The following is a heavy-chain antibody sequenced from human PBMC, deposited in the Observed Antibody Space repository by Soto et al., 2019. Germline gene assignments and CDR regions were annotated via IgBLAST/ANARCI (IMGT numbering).Heavy chain of an antibody. CDR3: ARADAEYGSGGSCYDY. J-gene: IGHJ4*02. D-gene: IGHD2-15*01. CDR2: IYYSGST. Sequence: PSETLSLTCTVSGGSISSYYWSWIRQPPGKGLEWIGYIYYSGSTNYNPSLKSRVTISVDTSKNQFSLKLSSVTAADTAVHYCARADAEYGSGGSCYDYWGQGTLVTVSS. CDR1: GGSISSYY. V-gene: IGHV4-59*01.